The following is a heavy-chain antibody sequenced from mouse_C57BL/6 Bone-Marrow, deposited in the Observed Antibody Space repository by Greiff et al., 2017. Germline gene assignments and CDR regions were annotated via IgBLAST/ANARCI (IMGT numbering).Heavy chain of an antibody. J-gene: IGHJ1*03. CDR3: ARRSGLVYFDV. CDR1: GYTFTSYW. CDR2: IDPSDSYT. V-gene: IGHV1-59*01. Sequence: VQLQQPGAALVRPGTSVQLSCKASGYTFTSYWMHWVKQRPGQGLEWIGVIDPSDSYTNYNQKFKGKATLTVDTSSSTAYMQLSSLTSADSAVYYCARRSGLVYFDVWGTGTTVTVSS. D-gene: IGHD3-3*01.